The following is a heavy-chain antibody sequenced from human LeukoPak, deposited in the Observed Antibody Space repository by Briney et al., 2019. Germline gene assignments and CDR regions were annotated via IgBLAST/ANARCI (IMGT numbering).Heavy chain of an antibody. D-gene: IGHD2-8*01. V-gene: IGHV5-51*01. CDR1: GYSFTSYW. Sequence: GESLKISCKGSGYSFTSYWIGWVRQMPGKGLEWMGIIYPGDSDTRYSPSFQGQVTISADKSISTAYLQWSSLKASDTAMYYCARPLPRYCTNGVCYPDAFDIWGQGTMVTVSS. J-gene: IGHJ3*02. CDR2: IYPGDSDT. CDR3: ARPLPRYCTNGVCYPDAFDI.